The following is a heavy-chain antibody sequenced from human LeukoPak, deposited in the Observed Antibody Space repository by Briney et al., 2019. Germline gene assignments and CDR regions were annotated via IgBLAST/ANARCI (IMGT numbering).Heavy chain of an antibody. Sequence: PSETLSLTCTVSGGSISSYYWSWIRQPAGKGLEWIGRIYTSGSTNYNPSLKSRVTMSVDTSKNQFSLKLSSVTAADTAVYYCARGPRSSWSRDAFDIWGQGTMVTVSS. J-gene: IGHJ3*02. V-gene: IGHV4-4*07. CDR2: IYTSGST. D-gene: IGHD6-13*01. CDR3: ARGPRSSWSRDAFDI. CDR1: GGSISSYY.